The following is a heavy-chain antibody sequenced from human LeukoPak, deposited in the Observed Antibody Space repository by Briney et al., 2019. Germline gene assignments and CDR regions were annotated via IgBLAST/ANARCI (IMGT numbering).Heavy chain of an antibody. CDR3: ARGVLGYCSSTSCYEGFDP. CDR1: GFTFSNYA. Sequence: PGGSLRLSCAASGFTFSNYAMSWVRQAPGKGLEWVSTVSGSGGSTYYADSVKGRFTISRDNSKNTLYLQMNSLRSEDTAVYYCARGVLGYCSSTSCYEGFDPWGQGTLVTVSS. V-gene: IGHV3-23*01. D-gene: IGHD2-2*01. CDR2: VSGSGGST. J-gene: IGHJ5*02.